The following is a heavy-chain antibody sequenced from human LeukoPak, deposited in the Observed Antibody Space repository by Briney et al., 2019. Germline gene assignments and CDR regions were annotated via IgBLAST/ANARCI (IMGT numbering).Heavy chain of an antibody. CDR3: ASSKDYHDSSGYARTLDY. CDR1: GYTFTGYY. CDR2: IIPIFGTA. V-gene: IGHV1-69*13. D-gene: IGHD3-22*01. Sequence: SVKVSCKTSGYTFTGYYMHWVRQAPGQGLEWMGGIIPIFGTANYAQKFQGRVTITADESTSTAYMELSSLRSEDTAIYYCASSKDYHDSSGYARTLDYWGQGTLVTVSS. J-gene: IGHJ4*02.